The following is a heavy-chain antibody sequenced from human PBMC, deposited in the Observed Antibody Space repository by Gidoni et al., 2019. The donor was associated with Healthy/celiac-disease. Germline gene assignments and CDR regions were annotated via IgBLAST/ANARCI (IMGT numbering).Heavy chain of an antibody. D-gene: IGHD2-21*02. CDR1: GYTFTGYY. V-gene: IGHV1-2*02. CDR2: ISPNSGGT. CDR3: AKDRDLLHFGMDV. J-gene: IGHJ6*02. Sequence: QVQLVQSGAEVKKPGASVQVSCKPSGYTFTGYYIHWVRQAPGQGLEWMGWISPNSGGTNYAQKFQGRVTMTRDTSVSTAYMEVSRLRSDDTAVYYCAKDRDLLHFGMDVWGQGTTVTVSS.